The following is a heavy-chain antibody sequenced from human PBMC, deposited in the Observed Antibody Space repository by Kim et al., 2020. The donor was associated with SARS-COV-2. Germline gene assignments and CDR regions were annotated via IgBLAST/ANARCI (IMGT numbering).Heavy chain of an antibody. J-gene: IGHJ4*02. D-gene: IGHD1-26*01. Sequence: GGSLRLSCAASGFTFSSYGMHWVRQAPGKGLEWVAVIWYDGSNKYYADSVKGRFTISRDNSKNTLYLQMNSLRAEDTAVYYCARDIFPTTSRIVGATTASFGFDYWGQGTLVTVSS. CDR1: GFTFSSYG. CDR2: IWYDGSNK. V-gene: IGHV3-33*01. CDR3: ARDIFPTTSRIVGATTASFGFDY.